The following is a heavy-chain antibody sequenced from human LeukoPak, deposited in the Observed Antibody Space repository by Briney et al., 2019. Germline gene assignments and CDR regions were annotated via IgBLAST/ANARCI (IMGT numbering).Heavy chain of an antibody. CDR3: ARRESYNWNSY. V-gene: IGHV1-8*01. J-gene: IGHJ4*02. CDR1: GYTFTSYD. CDR2: MNPNSGNT. Sequence: ASVTVSCKASGYTFTSYDINWVRQATGQGLEWMGWMNPNSGNTGYAQKFQGRVTMTRNTSISTAYMELRSLRSDDTAVYYCARRESYNWNSYWGQGTLVTVSS. D-gene: IGHD1-1*01.